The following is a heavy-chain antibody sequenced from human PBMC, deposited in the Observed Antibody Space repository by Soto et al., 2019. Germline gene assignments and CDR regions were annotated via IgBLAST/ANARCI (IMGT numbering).Heavy chain of an antibody. J-gene: IGHJ3*02. V-gene: IGHV3-30-3*01. CDR1: GFTFSSYA. D-gene: IGHD7-27*01. CDR2: ISYDGSNK. CDR3: ARELGRVDAFDI. Sequence: GGSLRLSCAASGFTFSSYAMHWVRQAPGKGLEWVAVISYDGSNKYYADSVKGRFTISRDNSKNTLYLQMNSLRAEDTAVYYCARELGRVDAFDIWGQGTMVTVSS.